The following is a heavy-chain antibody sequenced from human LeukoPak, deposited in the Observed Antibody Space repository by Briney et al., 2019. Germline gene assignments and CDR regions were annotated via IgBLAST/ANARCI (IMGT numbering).Heavy chain of an antibody. CDR1: GASVSGGPYY. Sequence: SETLSLTCTVSGASVSGGPYYWGWVRQPPGKGLEWIGTLSDGGGTYYNPSLRSRITLSIDSSKKHFSLNLTSLTAADTAVYYCARWSWFRYFHHWGQGTLVTVSS. V-gene: IGHV4-39*07. CDR3: ARWSWFRYFHH. J-gene: IGHJ4*02. D-gene: IGHD3-10*01. CDR2: LSDGGGT.